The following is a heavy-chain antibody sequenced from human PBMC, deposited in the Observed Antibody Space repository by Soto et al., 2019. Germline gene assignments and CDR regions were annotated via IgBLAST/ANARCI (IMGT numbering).Heavy chain of an antibody. J-gene: IGHJ4*02. V-gene: IGHV3-23*01. CDR1: GFTFSSYA. Sequence: EVQLLESGGGLVQPGGSLRLSCAASGFTFSSYAMSWVRQAPGKGLEWVSARSGSGGSTYYADSVKGRFTISRDNSKNTLYLQMNSLRAEDTAVYYCARAYSSSWPFDYWGQGTLVTVSS. CDR2: RSGSGGST. CDR3: ARAYSSSWPFDY. D-gene: IGHD6-13*01.